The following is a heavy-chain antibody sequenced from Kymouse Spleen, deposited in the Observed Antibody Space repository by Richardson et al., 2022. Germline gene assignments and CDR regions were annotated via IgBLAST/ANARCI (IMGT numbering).Heavy chain of an antibody. J-gene: IGHJ6*02. Sequence: QLQLQESGPGLVKPSETLSLTCTVSGGSISSSSYYWGWIRQPPGKGLEWIGSIYYSGSTYYNPSLKSRVTISVDTSKNQFSLKLSSVTAADTAVYYCARRVYDFWSGSGMDVWGQGTTVTVSS. CDR1: GGSISSSSYY. CDR3: ARRVYDFWSGSGMDV. V-gene: IGHV4-39*01. D-gene: IGHD3-3*01. CDR2: IYYSGST.